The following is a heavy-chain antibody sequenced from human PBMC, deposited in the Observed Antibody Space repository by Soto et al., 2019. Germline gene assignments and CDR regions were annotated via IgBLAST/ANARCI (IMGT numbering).Heavy chain of an antibody. CDR1: GGSISSSSYY. CDR2: IYYSGST. CDR3: ARQVPDGFDP. Sequence: SETLSLTCTVSGGSISSSSYYWGWIRQPPVKGLEWIGSIYYSGSTYYNPSLKSRVTISVDTSKNQFSLKLSSVTAADTAVYYCARQVPDGFDPWGQGTLVTVSS. V-gene: IGHV4-39*01. J-gene: IGHJ5*02. D-gene: IGHD2-8*01.